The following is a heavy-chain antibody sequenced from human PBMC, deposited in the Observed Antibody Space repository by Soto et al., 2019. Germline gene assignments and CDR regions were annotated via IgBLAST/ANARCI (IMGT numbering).Heavy chain of an antibody. J-gene: IGHJ6*02. CDR2: VWGSGDST. CDR3: AKTGPYCGGDCSRYFYGMDV. CDR1: GFAFRTYA. D-gene: IGHD2-21*02. V-gene: IGHV3-23*01. Sequence: PGGSLRLSCAASGFAFRTYAMAWVRQAPGKGLEWASGVWGSGDSTFYADSVKGRFTISRDNSRNTLYLQMYSLTAEDTALYYCAKTGPYCGGDCSRYFYGMDVWGQGTTVTVSS.